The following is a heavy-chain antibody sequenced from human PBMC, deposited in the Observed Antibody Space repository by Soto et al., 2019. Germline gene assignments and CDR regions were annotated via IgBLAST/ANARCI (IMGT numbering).Heavy chain of an antibody. J-gene: IGHJ3*02. CDR2: IYNSGTT. Sequence: SETLSLTCAVSGYSISSSNWWGWIRQPPGKGLERIGYIYNSGTTYNNPSLKSRVTMLIDRSTNQFSLRLTSVTAADTAVYYCARLTCSNTRCLKLNGFDIWGQGTMVTVSS. CDR1: GYSISSSNW. CDR3: ARLTCSNTRCLKLNGFDI. V-gene: IGHV4-28*01. D-gene: IGHD3-3*01.